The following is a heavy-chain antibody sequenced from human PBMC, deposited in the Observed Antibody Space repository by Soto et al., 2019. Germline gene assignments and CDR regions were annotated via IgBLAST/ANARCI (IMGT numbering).Heavy chain of an antibody. D-gene: IGHD3-22*01. V-gene: IGHV4-39*01. Sequence: QLQLQESGPGLVKPSETLSLTCTFSGGSISSSSYYWGWIRQPPGKGLEWIGSIYYSWSTYYNPALQSRVTISLDTSKNHVGLKLGSVTAADTAVYSCARHVLTMIVVVITTGWFDPWGQGTLVTVSS. CDR1: GGSISSSSYY. CDR2: IYYSWST. CDR3: ARHVLTMIVVVITTGWFDP. J-gene: IGHJ5*02.